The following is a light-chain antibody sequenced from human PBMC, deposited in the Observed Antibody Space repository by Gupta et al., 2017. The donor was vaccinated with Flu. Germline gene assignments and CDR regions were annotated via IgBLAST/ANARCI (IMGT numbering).Light chain of an antibody. V-gene: IGKV1-27*01. J-gene: IGKJ1*01. CDR2: AAS. CDR1: QCISNY. Sequence: PSSLSASVGDRVTITCRASQCISNYLAWYQQKPGKVPKLLIYAASTLQSGVPSRFSGSGSGTDFTLTISSLQPEDVSTYYCQEYNSAPWTFGQGTKVEIK. CDR3: QEYNSAPWT.